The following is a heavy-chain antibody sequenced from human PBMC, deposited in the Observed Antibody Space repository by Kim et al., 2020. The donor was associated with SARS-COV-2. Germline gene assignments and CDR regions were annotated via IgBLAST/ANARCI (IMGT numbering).Heavy chain of an antibody. CDR3: ARVRVVVPAARNWFDP. Sequence: PSLKSLFTIAVDTSKNQFSLKLSSVTAADTAVYYCARVRVVVPAARNWFDPWGQGTLVTVSS. D-gene: IGHD2-2*01. J-gene: IGHJ5*02. V-gene: IGHV4-31*01.